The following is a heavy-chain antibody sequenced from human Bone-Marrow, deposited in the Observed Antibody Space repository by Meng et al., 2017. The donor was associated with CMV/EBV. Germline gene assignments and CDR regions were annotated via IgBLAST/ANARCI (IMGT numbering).Heavy chain of an antibody. J-gene: IGHJ4*02. CDR3: ASSRYSSSSWFDY. CDR2: VYYSTST. V-gene: IGHV4-39*01. Sequence: SDTLSLTCTFSGGSISSSIYYWGWIRQPPGKGLEWIGSVYYSTSTYYNPSLKSRVTISVDTSKNQFSLKLPSMTAADTAVYYCASSRYSSSSWFDYWGQGTPVTVSS. CDR1: GGSISSSIYY. D-gene: IGHD6-6*01.